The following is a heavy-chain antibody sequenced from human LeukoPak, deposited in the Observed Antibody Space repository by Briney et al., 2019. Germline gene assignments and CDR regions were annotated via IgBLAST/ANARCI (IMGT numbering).Heavy chain of an antibody. V-gene: IGHV3-15*01. CDR1: GGSFSSYY. D-gene: IGHD6-13*01. Sequence: ETLSLTCTVSGGSFSSYYWSWVRQAPGKGLEWVGHIKSKTDGGTTDYAAPVKGRFTISRDDSKNTLFLQMNSLKTEDTAVYYCSRYIAAAGTAYWGQGALVTVSS. CDR2: IKSKTDGGTT. CDR3: SRYIAAAGTAY. J-gene: IGHJ4*02.